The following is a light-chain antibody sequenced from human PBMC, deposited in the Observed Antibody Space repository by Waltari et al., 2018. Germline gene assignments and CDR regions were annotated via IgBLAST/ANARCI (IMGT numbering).Light chain of an antibody. Sequence: QSALTQPAAVSGSPGQSITISCTGTSRAVGGYNYVSWYQQPPGKAPKLMIYDVSKRPSGVSNRFSGSKSGNTASLTISGLQAEDEADYYCSSYTSSSTLVFGGGTKLTVL. CDR3: SSYTSSSTLV. J-gene: IGLJ3*02. CDR2: DVS. CDR1: SRAVGGYNY. V-gene: IGLV2-14*01.